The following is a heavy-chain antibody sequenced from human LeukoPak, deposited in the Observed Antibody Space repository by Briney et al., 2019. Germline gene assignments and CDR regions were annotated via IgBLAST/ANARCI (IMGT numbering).Heavy chain of an antibody. Sequence: PGGSLRLSCAASGFTFSSYEMNWVRQAPGKGLEWVSHISSSGSTIYYADSVKGRFTISRDNAKNSLYLQMNSLRAEDTAVYYCAKMGDLNYFDYWGQGTLVTVSS. V-gene: IGHV3-48*03. CDR1: GFTFSSYE. CDR2: ISSSGSTI. CDR3: AKMGDLNYFDY. J-gene: IGHJ4*02. D-gene: IGHD3-16*01.